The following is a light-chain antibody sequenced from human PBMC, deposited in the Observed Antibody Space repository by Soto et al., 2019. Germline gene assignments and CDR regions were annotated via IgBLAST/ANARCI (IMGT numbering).Light chain of an antibody. CDR3: HQYGTKPYT. CDR1: QTITASY. CDR2: GIS. V-gene: IGKV3-20*01. Sequence: EIVLTQSPDTISVSPGERVTLSCRASQTITASYLAWYHQSPGQAPRLLIYGISIRAPGIPDRFSGSGSGSDFTLNIDSLESEDLGVFFCHQYGTKPYTFGQGTSLQI. J-gene: IGKJ2*01.